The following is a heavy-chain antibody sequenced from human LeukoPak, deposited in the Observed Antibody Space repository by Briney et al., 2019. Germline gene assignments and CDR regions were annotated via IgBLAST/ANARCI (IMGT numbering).Heavy chain of an antibody. CDR3: ATTTGDCSGGSCYPKPFDY. CDR2: INPSGGST. CDR1: GYTFTSYY. V-gene: IGHV1-46*01. Sequence: ASVKVSCKASGYTFTSYYMHWVRPAPGQGLEWMGIINPSGGSTSYAQKFQGRVTMTRDTSTSTVYMELSSLRSEDTAVYYCATTTGDCSGGSCYPKPFDYWGQGTLVTVSS. J-gene: IGHJ4*02. D-gene: IGHD2-15*01.